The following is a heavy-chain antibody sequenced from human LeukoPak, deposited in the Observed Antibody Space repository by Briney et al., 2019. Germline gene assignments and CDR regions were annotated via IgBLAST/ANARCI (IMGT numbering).Heavy chain of an antibody. J-gene: IGHJ6*03. CDR3: ARLVAHYYDSSGYYSYYYYYYMDV. CDR2: IYYSGST. D-gene: IGHD3-22*01. CDR1: GGSISSSSYY. Sequence: PSETLSLTCTVSGGSISSSSYYWGWIRQPPGKGLEWIGSIYYSGSTYYNPSLKSRVTISVDTSKNQLSLKLSSVTAADTAVCYCARLVAHYYDSSGYYSYYYYYYMDVWGKGTTVTVSS. V-gene: IGHV4-39*01.